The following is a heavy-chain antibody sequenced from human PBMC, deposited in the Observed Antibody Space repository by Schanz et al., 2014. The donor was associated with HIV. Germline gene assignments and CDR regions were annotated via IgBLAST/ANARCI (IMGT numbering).Heavy chain of an antibody. CDR3: ARSSDYYYGMDV. Sequence: QVQLVESGGGVVQPGRSLRLSCAVSGFTFSNYAMHWVRQAPGKGLGWAAVIWYDGSYKYYADSVKGRFTISRDNFKNTLYLQMNSLRAEDTAVYYCARSSDYYYGMDVWGQGTTVTVSS. CDR1: GFTFSNYA. J-gene: IGHJ6*02. CDR2: IWYDGSYK. V-gene: IGHV3-30*04.